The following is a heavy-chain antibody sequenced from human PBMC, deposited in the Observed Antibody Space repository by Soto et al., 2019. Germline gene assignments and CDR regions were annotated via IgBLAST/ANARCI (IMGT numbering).Heavy chain of an antibody. Sequence: QVTLKESGPVLVKPTETLTLTCTVSGFSLSKARMGVSWIRQRPGKALEWLAHIFWNDERSYNTSLKSRLTISRDTSKSQVVLTMTNVDPVDTGTYFCARALREGLPIYYFDSWGQGTLVTVSS. CDR3: ARALREGLPIYYFDS. D-gene: IGHD1-26*01. CDR1: GFSLSKARMG. J-gene: IGHJ4*02. CDR2: IFWNDER. V-gene: IGHV2-26*01.